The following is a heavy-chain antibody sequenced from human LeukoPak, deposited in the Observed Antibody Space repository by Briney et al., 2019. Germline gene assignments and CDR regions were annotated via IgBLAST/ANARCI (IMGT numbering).Heavy chain of an antibody. D-gene: IGHD2-2*01. CDR3: ARGLVPAAPKVRDY. Sequence: GASVKVSCKASGYTFTGYYMHGVLQAPGQGLEGMGWINPNSGGTDYAQKFQGRVTMTRDTSISTAYMELSRLRSDDTAVYYCARGLVPAAPKVRDYWGQGTLVTVSS. V-gene: IGHV1-2*02. J-gene: IGHJ4*02. CDR2: INPNSGGT. CDR1: GYTFTGYY.